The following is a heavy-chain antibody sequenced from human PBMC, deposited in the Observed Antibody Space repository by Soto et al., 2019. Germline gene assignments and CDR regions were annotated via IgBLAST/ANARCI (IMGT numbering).Heavy chain of an antibody. D-gene: IGHD2-2*01. J-gene: IGHJ5*02. Sequence: ASVKVSCKTSGYTFSNYGITLVRQAPGQPLEWLGWISLYSDGTNYAQKFQGRVSMTTDTSTTTAYMELRSLRSDDTAVYYCARVVPGAEAWFGPWGQGTLVTVSS. CDR1: GYTFSNYG. V-gene: IGHV1-18*01. CDR3: ARVVPGAEAWFGP. CDR2: ISLYSDGT.